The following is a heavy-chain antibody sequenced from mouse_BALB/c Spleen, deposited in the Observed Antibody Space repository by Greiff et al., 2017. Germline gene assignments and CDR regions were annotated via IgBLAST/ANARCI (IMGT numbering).Heavy chain of an antibody. CDR1: GYTFTDYN. CDR2: INPNNGGT. J-gene: IGHJ2*01. CDR3: ARNYYGSSYHYFDY. D-gene: IGHD1-1*01. Sequence: VQLQQSGPELVKPGASVKIPCKASGYTFTDYNMDWVKQSHGKSLEWIGDINPNNGGTIYNQKFKGKATLTVDKSSSTAYMELRSLTSEDTAVYYCARNYYGSSYHYFDYWGQGTTLTVSS. V-gene: IGHV1-18*01.